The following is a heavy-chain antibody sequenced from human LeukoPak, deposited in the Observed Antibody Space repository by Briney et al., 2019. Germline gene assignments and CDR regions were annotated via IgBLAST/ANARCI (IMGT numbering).Heavy chain of an antibody. CDR1: GGSISSGSYY. Sequence: SETLSLTCTVSGGSISSGSYYWGWIRQPPGKGLEWIGSIYYSGSTYNNPSIKSRVLKSRATISVDTSKNQFSLELNSVTAADTAVYYCARDPSVAAAGNNWFDLWGQGTLVTVSS. J-gene: IGHJ5*02. V-gene: IGHV4-39*07. CDR3: ARDPSVAAAGNNWFDL. D-gene: IGHD6-13*01. CDR2: IYYSGST.